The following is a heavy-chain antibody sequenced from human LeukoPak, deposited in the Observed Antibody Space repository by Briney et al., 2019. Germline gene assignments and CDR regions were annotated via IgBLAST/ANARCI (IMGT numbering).Heavy chain of an antibody. CDR2: IYHSARTSGKT. D-gene: IGHD6-13*01. CDR1: GGPISNYY. Sequence: SETLSLPCTVSGGPISNYYWNWIRQPPGKGLEWIGSIYHSARTSGKTNYNPSLESRVRISIDAPRRQFSLKLTSMTAADTAVYYCAKREGSSWDMPYWGPGVLVTVSS. CDR3: AKREGSSWDMPY. J-gene: IGHJ4*02. V-gene: IGHV4-59*08.